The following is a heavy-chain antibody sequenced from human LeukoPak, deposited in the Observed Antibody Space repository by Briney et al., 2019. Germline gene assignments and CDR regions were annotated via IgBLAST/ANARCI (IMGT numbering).Heavy chain of an antibody. CDR2: MNPNSGNT. J-gene: IGHJ6*03. V-gene: IGHV1-8*01. Sequence: GASVKVSCKASGYTFTSYDINWVRQATGQGLEWMGWMNPNSGNTGYAQKFQGRVTMTRNTSISTAYMELSSLRSEDTAVYYCARGVRITMIVVVLTRPRNYYMDVWGKGTTVTISS. D-gene: IGHD3-22*01. CDR1: GYTFTSYD. CDR3: ARGVRITMIVVVLTRPRNYYMDV.